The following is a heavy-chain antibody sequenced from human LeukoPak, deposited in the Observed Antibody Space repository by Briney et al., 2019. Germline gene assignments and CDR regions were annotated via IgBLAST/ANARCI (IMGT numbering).Heavy chain of an antibody. CDR3: ARANPYSGSYYGSFNS. D-gene: IGHD1-26*01. Sequence: SETLSPTRSVSGGLISSYCWSWIRQPPGKGLDWIGYIYYSGSTNYNPSLKSRLTISVDRSKNQFSLKLSSVTAADTAVYFCARANPYSGSYYGSFNSWGQGNLVTVSS. V-gene: IGHV4-59*01. CDR2: IYYSGST. CDR1: GGLISSYC. J-gene: IGHJ4*02.